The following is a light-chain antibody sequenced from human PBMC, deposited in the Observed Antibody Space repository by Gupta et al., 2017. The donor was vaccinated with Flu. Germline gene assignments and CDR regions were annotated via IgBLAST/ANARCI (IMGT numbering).Light chain of an antibody. V-gene: IGLV2-14*01. J-gene: IGLJ2*01. CDR2: AVS. CDR3: SSSTSRSTRGV. Sequence: QSALTQPASVSGSPGQSITISCTGTSSDVGGYNYVSWYQQHPGKAPKLMMYAVSNRPSGVSNRFSGYKAGNTASLQIMGLQAEEEADDYCSSSTSRSTRGVFGGGTKLTVL. CDR1: SSDVGGYNY.